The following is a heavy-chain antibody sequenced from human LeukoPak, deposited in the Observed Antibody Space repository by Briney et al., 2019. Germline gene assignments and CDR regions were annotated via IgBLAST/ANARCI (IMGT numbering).Heavy chain of an antibody. J-gene: IGHJ4*02. CDR3: AKDQTFVLLWFGELLSNGGNYFDY. CDR2: ISGSGGST. Sequence: GGSLRLSCAASGFTFSSYAMSWVRQAPGKGLEWVSAISGSGGSTYYADSVKGRFIISRDNSKNTLYLQMNSLRAEDTAVYYCAKDQTFVLLWFGELLSNGGNYFDYWGQGTLVTVSS. V-gene: IGHV3-23*01. CDR1: GFTFSSYA. D-gene: IGHD3-10*01.